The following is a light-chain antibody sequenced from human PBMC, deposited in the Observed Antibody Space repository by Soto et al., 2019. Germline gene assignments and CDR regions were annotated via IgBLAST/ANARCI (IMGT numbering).Light chain of an antibody. V-gene: IGKV3-11*01. CDR3: KRGFT. Sequence: EIVLTQSPATLSLSPGDRATLSCRASQSLNNYLAWYQHKPGQAPRLLIYDASNRATGIPARFSGSGSGTDFTLTISSLEPEDFAVYYCKRGFTFGGGTKVEIK. CDR1: QSLNNY. CDR2: DAS. J-gene: IGKJ4*01.